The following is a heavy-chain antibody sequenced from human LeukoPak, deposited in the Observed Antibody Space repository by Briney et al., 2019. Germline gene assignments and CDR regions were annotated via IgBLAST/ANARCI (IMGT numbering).Heavy chain of an antibody. Sequence: GASVKVSCKASGYTFTGYYMHWVRQAPGQGLEWMGWINPNSGGTNYAQKFQGRVTMTRDTSISTAYMELSRLRSDDTAVYYCARDGNYGSGSYGLGRYYMDVWGKGTTVTISS. CDR1: GYTFTGYY. CDR2: INPNSGGT. CDR3: ARDGNYGSGSYGLGRYYMDV. V-gene: IGHV1-2*02. J-gene: IGHJ6*03. D-gene: IGHD3-10*01.